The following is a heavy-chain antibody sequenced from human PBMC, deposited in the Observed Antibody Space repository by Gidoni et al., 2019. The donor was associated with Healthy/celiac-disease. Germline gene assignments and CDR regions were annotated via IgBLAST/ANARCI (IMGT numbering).Heavy chain of an antibody. Sequence: QVQLVQSGAEVKKPGASVKVSCKAAGYTFTGYYVHWVRQAPGEGLEWMGWINPHSGGTSYAQKFQGRVTVTTDTSISTAYMELSRLTSDDTDVYYCARDVFDSSSYRNCFDPWGQGTLVTVSS. J-gene: IGHJ5*02. CDR1: GYTFTGYY. CDR2: INPHSGGT. CDR3: ARDVFDSSSYRNCFDP. V-gene: IGHV1-2*02. D-gene: IGHD3-22*01.